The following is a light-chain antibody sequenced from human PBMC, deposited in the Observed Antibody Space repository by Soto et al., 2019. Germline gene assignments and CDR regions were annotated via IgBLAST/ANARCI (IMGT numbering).Light chain of an antibody. CDR1: QGISSY. J-gene: IGKJ2*01. V-gene: IGKV1-8*01. Sequence: AIRMTQSPSSFSASTGDRVTITCRASQGISSYLAWYQPKPGKAPKLLIYAAATLQRGAPLRFSASGSWTDFTLTISRLQSEDFATYYCQQYLSYPYTVGQGTKLEI. CDR3: QQYLSYPYT. CDR2: AAA.